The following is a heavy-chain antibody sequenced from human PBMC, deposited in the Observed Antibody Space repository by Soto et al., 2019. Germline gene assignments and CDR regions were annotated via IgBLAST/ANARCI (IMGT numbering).Heavy chain of an antibody. J-gene: IGHJ4*02. CDR2: INVYNGNT. D-gene: IGHD2-15*01. CDR1: GYTFTSYG. CDR3: ARGPSHCGGGTCYSSPPAY. Sequence: QVQLVQSGAEVKKPGASVKVSCRASGYTFTSYGISWVRQAPGQGLEWMGWINVYNGNTNYAQKLQGRVTMTTDTSTNTAYMDLRSLRSDDTAVYFCARGPSHCGGGTCYSSPPAYWGRGTLVTVSS. V-gene: IGHV1-18*01.